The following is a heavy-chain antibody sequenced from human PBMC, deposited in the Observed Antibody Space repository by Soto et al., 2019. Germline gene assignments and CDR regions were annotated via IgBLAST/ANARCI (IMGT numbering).Heavy chain of an antibody. CDR3: ARDRGYRSGSFGS. CDR1: GGSISGYY. CDR2: IYSDGTT. Sequence: LSLTCIVSGGSISGYYWSWIRQPAGKELEWIGRIYSDGTTNYNPSLKGRGTMSVDTSKKQISLKLTSVTAADTAMYYCARDRGYRSGSFGSWGQGVLVTVSS. D-gene: IGHD5-18*01. V-gene: IGHV4-4*07. J-gene: IGHJ5*02.